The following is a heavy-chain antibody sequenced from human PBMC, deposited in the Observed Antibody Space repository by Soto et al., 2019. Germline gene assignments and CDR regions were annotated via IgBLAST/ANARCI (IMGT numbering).Heavy chain of an antibody. CDR2: IIPISGTA. CDR1: GGTFSSYA. D-gene: IGHD2-2*01. V-gene: IGHV1-69*01. CDR3: ARSQGSSTSLEIYYYYYYGMDV. Sequence: QVQLVQSGAEVKKPGSSVKVSCKASGGTFSSYAISWVRQAPGQGLEWMGGIIPISGTAHYAQKFQGRGTITADESTSTAYRELSSLRSEDTAVYYCARSQGSSTSLEIYYYYYYGMDVWGQGTTVTVSS. J-gene: IGHJ6*02.